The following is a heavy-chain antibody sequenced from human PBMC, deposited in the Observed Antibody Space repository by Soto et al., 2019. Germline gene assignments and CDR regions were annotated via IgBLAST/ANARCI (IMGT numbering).Heavy chain of an antibody. CDR3: ASPITIGYWYFDL. V-gene: IGHV4-34*01. Sequence: QVPLQQWGAGLLKPSETLSLTCAVYGGSFSGYYWSWIRQPPGKGLEWIGEINHSGSTNYNPSLKSRVTISVDTSKNQFSLKLSSVTAADTAVYYCASPITIGYWYFDLWGRGTLVTVSS. D-gene: IGHD3-3*01. CDR2: INHSGST. J-gene: IGHJ2*01. CDR1: GGSFSGYY.